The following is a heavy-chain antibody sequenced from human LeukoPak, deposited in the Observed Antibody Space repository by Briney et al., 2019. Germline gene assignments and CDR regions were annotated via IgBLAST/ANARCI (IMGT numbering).Heavy chain of an antibody. D-gene: IGHD3-3*01. CDR3: ARENSDFWSGYPYYYYMDV. CDR2: IYSGGST. Sequence: GGSLRLSCAASGFTVSSNYMSWDRQAPGKGLEWVSVIYSGGSTYYADSVKGRFTISRDNSKNTLYLQMNSLRAEDTAVYYCARENSDFWSGYPYYYYMDVWGKGTTVTVSS. CDR1: GFTVSSNY. J-gene: IGHJ6*03. V-gene: IGHV3-66*02.